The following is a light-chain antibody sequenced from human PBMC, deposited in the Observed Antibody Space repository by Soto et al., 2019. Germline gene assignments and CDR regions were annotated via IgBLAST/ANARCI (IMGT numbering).Light chain of an antibody. Sequence: QSVLTQPRSVSGSPGQSVTISCTGNSSDVGGYNYVSWYQQHPGKAPKLMIYDVSKRPSGVPDRFSGSKSGNTASLTISGLQAEDEADYYCCSYAGSYTWVFGGGTQLTVL. V-gene: IGLV2-11*01. CDR1: SSDVGGYNY. J-gene: IGLJ3*02. CDR3: CSYAGSYTWV. CDR2: DVS.